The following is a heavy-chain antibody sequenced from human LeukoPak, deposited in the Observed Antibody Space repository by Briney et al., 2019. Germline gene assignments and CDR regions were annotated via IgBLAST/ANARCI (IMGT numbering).Heavy chain of an antibody. Sequence: GGSLRLSCAASGFTFSSYDMHWVRQATGKGLEWVSAIDTAGDTYYPGSVKGRFTISRENAKSSLYLQMNSLRAGDTAVYYCVRVFTARSGGYDAFDIWGQGTMVTVSS. V-gene: IGHV3-13*01. CDR3: VRVFTARSGGYDAFDI. J-gene: IGHJ3*02. CDR1: GFTFSSYD. D-gene: IGHD6-25*01. CDR2: IDTAGDT.